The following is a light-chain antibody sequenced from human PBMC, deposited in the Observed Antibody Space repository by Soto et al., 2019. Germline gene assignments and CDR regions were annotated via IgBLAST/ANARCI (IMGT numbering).Light chain of an antibody. Sequence: EIVMTQSPATLSVSPGDRATLSCRASQSVSSHFAWYQQKSGQAPRLLIYDASKRATGIPARFSGSGSGTEFTLTISSLEPEDFAVDYCQQRSNWPTFGQGTRLEIK. V-gene: IGKV3-11*01. CDR3: QQRSNWPT. CDR1: QSVSSH. CDR2: DAS. J-gene: IGKJ5*01.